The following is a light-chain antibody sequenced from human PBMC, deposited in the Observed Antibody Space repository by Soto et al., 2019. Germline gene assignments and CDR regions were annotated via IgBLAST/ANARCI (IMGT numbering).Light chain of an antibody. J-gene: IGKJ1*01. V-gene: IGKV1-5*03. CDR3: QQYNGYWT. Sequence: DIQMTQSPSTLSASVGDRVTITCRASQSISGSLAWYQQKPGKAPKLLIYEASNLKSGVPSRFSGSGSGTEYTLTISRLQPDDSASYYCQQYNGYWTFGQGTRVDIK. CDR2: EAS. CDR1: QSISGS.